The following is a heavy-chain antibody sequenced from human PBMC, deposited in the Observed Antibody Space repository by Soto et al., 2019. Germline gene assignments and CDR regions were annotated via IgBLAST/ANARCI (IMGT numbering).Heavy chain of an antibody. V-gene: IGHV1-18*01. Sequence: QVQLVQSGAEVKKPGASVKVSCKASGYIFTSFGITWVRQAPGQGLEWMGWVSTYNGNTKYAQKLQGRVTMSTDTSTSTAYMELRSLRSDDTAVYCCTRGAGQGSGSYDWGQGTLVTVSS. CDR1: GYIFTSFG. D-gene: IGHD3-10*01. CDR2: VSTYNGNT. CDR3: TRGAGQGSGSYD. J-gene: IGHJ4*02.